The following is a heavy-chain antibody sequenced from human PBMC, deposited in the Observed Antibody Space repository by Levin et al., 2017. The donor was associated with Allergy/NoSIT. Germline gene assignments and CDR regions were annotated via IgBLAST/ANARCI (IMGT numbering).Heavy chain of an antibody. D-gene: IGHD3-10*01. V-gene: IGHV3-66*02. Sequence: SGGSLRLSCAASGFTVSSNYMSWVRQAPGKGLEWVSVIYSGGDTYYADSVMGRFTISRDNSKNTLYLQMNSLRAEDTAVYYCARNQAWYGAGYFDYWGQGTLVSVSS. CDR3: ARNQAWYGAGYFDY. CDR1: GFTVSSNY. CDR2: IYSGGDT. J-gene: IGHJ4*02.